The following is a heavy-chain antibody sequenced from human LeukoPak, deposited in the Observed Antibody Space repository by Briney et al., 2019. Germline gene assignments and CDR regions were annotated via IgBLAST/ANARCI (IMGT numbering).Heavy chain of an antibody. D-gene: IGHD1-26*01. Sequence: ASVKVSCKASGYSFTRYFIHWVRQAPGQGLEWMGIIIPSDGSTSYAQKFQGRVTMTRDTSTSTVYMELSSLRSEDTAVYYCARANRVGATGYWGQGTLVTVSS. J-gene: IGHJ4*02. CDR2: IIPSDGST. V-gene: IGHV1-46*01. CDR1: GYSFTRYF. CDR3: ARANRVGATGY.